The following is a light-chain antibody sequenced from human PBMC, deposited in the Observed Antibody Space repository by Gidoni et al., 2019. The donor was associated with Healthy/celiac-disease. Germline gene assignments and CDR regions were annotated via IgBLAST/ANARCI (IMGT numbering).Light chain of an antibody. CDR2: KDS. J-gene: IGLJ2*01. Sequence: SYEXXXPPSVSASPGQTARITCSVDASPKQYAYWYQQKPGQAPVLVIYKDSERPSGIPERFSGSSSGTTVTLXXSGVQAEDEADYYCQSADSSGTYVVFGGXXKLTVL. CDR1: ASPKQY. CDR3: QSADSSGTYVV. V-gene: IGLV3-25*03.